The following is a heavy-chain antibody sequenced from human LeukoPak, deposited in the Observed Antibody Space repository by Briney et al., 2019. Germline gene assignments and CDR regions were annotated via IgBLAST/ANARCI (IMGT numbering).Heavy chain of an antibody. J-gene: IGHJ6*02. CDR1: GFTVSSNY. CDR2: IYSGGST. D-gene: IGHD3-22*01. CDR3: ARDHGLVVTHYYYYYGMDV. Sequence: GGSLRLSCAASGFTVSSNYMSWVRQAPGKGLEWVSVIYSGGSTYYADSVRGRFTISRDNSKNTLYLQMKSLRAEDTAVYYCARDHGLVVTHYYYYYGMDVWGQGTTVTVSS. V-gene: IGHV3-66*01.